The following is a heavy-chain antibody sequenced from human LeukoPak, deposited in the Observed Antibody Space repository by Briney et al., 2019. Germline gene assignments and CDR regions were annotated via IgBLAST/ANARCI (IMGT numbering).Heavy chain of an antibody. CDR3: ARVNPQRPDCSGTSCYLDAFDI. CDR2: ISSSSRYI. J-gene: IGHJ3*02. CDR1: GFTFSSYS. D-gene: IGHD2-2*01. Sequence: PGGSLRLSCAASGFTFSSYSMNWVRQAPGKGLEWVSSISSSSRYIYYAHSVKGRFTISRDNAKNSLYLQMNSLRAEDTAVYYCARVNPQRPDCSGTSCYLDAFDIWGEGTVVAVSS. V-gene: IGHV3-21*01.